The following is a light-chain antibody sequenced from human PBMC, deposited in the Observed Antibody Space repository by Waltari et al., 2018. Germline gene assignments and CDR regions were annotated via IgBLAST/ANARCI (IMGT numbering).Light chain of an antibody. CDR1: QSVSTN. CDR2: GAS. J-gene: IGKJ2*01. Sequence: TVMTQSPTTLSLSPGDRATLSCRASQSVSTNLAWYQQKPGQAPSLLIYGASIRATGVPARFSGRGAGTEFTLTISSLQSEDFAVYYCQEYNNWPPYIFGQGSQLEI. CDR3: QEYNNWPPYI. V-gene: IGKV3D-15*01.